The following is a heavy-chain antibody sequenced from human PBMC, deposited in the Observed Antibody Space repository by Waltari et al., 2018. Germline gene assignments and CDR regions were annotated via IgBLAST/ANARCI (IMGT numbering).Heavy chain of an antibody. V-gene: IGHV3-9*01. CDR1: GFTFDDYA. J-gene: IGHJ4*02. D-gene: IGHD3-10*01. CDR2: ISWNSGSR. Sequence: EVQLVESGGGLVQPGRSLRLSCAASGFTFDDYAMHWVRQAPGKGLEWVSGISWNSGSRGYADSVKGRFTSSRDNAKNSLYLQMNSLRAEDTALYYCAKGGSFFDYWGQGTLVTVSS. CDR3: AKGGSFFDY.